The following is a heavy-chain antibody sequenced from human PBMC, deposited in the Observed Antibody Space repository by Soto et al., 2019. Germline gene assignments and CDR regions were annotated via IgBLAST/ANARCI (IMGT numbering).Heavy chain of an antibody. Sequence: SGPTLVNPTETLTLTCTVSGFSLSNARRGVSWIRQPPGKALEWLAHIFSNDEKSYSTSLKSRLTISKDTSKSQVVLTMTNMDPVDTATYYCARGDVYYYYGMDVWGQGTTVTVSS. V-gene: IGHV2-26*01. CDR3: ARGDVYYYYGMDV. CDR1: GFSLSNARRG. D-gene: IGHD3-10*01. CDR2: IFSNDEK. J-gene: IGHJ6*02.